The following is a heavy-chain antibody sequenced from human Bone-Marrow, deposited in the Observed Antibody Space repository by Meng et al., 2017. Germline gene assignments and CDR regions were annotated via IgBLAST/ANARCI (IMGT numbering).Heavy chain of an antibody. CDR2: IYHSGST. Sequence: QVQLQESGPGLVKPSGTLSLTCAVSGGSISSSNGWSWVRQPPGKGLEWIGEIYHSGSTNYNPSLKSRVTISVDRSKNQLSLKLTSVTAADTAVYYCARDLPYASGAGGFDPWGQGTLVTVSS. J-gene: IGHJ5*02. D-gene: IGHD3-10*01. V-gene: IGHV4-4*02. CDR3: ARDLPYASGAGGFDP. CDR1: GGSISSSNG.